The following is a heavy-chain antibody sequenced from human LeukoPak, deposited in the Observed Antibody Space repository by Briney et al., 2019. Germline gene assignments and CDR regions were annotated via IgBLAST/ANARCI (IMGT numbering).Heavy chain of an antibody. D-gene: IGHD6-6*01. J-gene: IGHJ3*02. Sequence: SETLSLTCTVSGVSISAYYWSWIRRPPGKGLEWIWYMYYSGSSNYNPSLKNRVTISVDTSKNQFSLKLNSVTAADTAVYYCARDGASSASGGAFDIWGQGTMVTVSS. CDR3: ARDGASSASGGAFDI. CDR1: GVSISAYY. CDR2: MYYSGSS. V-gene: IGHV4-59*12.